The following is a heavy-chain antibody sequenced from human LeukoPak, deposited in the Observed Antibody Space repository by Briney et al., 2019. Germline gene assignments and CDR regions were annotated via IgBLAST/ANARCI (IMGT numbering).Heavy chain of an antibody. CDR1: GFTFNNYG. V-gene: IGHV3-30*18. CDR2: ISYDGSNK. Sequence: GGSLRLSCAGSGFTFNNYGMHWVRQAPGKGLEWVAVISYDGSNKYYAESVKGRFTISRDDSKNTLYLQMNSLRPEDTAVYYCAKSIYSGGGYTYGSFDYWGQGTLVTVSS. CDR3: AKSIYSGGGYTYGSFDY. J-gene: IGHJ4*02. D-gene: IGHD5-18*01.